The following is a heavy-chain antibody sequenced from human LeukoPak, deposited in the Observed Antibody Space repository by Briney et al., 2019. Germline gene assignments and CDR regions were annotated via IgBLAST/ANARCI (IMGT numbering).Heavy chain of an antibody. CDR1: GGSFSSYY. CDR3: ARDGYYGSSGYYLNWFDP. Sequence: SETLSLTCTVSGGSFSSYYWSWIRQPPGKGLEWIGYIYYSGSTNYNPSLKSRVTISVDTSKNQFSLKLSSVTAADTAVYYCARDGYYGSSGYYLNWFDPWGQGTLVTVSS. CDR2: IYYSGST. D-gene: IGHD3-22*01. J-gene: IGHJ5*02. V-gene: IGHV4-59*01.